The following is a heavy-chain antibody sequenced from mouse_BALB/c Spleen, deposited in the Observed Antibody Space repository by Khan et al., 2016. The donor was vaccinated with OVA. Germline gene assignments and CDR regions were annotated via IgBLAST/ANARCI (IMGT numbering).Heavy chain of an antibody. CDR1: GYSFTTYT. V-gene: IGHV1-4*02. CDR3: ASLRLRVDY. CDR2: INPSSGYI. J-gene: IGHJ4*01. D-gene: IGHD1-2*01. Sequence: VQLQESAAELARPGASVKMSCKASGYSFTTYTIHWVKQRPGQGLEWIGNINPSSGYIEYNQKFKDKTTLTADKSSSTAYMQLNSLTSEDSAVYYCASLRLRVDYWGQGTSVTVSS.